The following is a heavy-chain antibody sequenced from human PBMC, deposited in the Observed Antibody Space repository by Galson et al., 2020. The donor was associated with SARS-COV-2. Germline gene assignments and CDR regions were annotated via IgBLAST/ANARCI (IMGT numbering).Heavy chain of an antibody. CDR2: INPDSGGT. Sequence: ASVKVSCKASGYTFTGYYIHWVRQAPGQGLEWMGWINPDSGGTKYAQKFQGRVSMTRDTSISTGYMELSRLRSDDTAVYYCARARVRAAAGRLNYYDYGMDVWGQGTTVTVSS. CDR3: ARARVRAAAGRLNYYDYGMDV. CDR1: GYTFTGYY. V-gene: IGHV1-2*02. J-gene: IGHJ6*02. D-gene: IGHD6-13*01.